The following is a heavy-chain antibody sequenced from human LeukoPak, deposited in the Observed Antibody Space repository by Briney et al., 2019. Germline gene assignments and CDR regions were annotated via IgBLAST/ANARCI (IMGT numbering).Heavy chain of an antibody. V-gene: IGHV3-7*01. J-gene: IGHJ6*02. CDR1: GFTFSSYW. D-gene: IGHD6-13*01. CDR2: IKQDGSEK. Sequence: GGSLRLSCAASGFTFSSYWMSWVRQAPGKGLEWVASIKQDGSEKYYVDSVKGRFTISRDNAKNSLYLQMNSLRAEDTAVYYCARDPGIAAAGTRAHYYYGMDVWGQGTTVTVSS. CDR3: ARDPGIAAAGTRAHYYYGMDV.